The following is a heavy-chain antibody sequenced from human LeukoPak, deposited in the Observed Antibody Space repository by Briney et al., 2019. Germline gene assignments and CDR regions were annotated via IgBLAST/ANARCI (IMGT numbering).Heavy chain of an antibody. CDR3: ARDVNYSSSWYGTKGAFDI. Sequence: SETLSLTCTISGGSIGGYYWNWIRQPPGKGLEWIGYIYYSGSTNYNPSLKSRVTISVDTSKSQFSLKLSSVTAADTAVYYCARDVNYSSSWYGTKGAFDIWGQGTMVTVSS. CDR1: GGSIGGYY. D-gene: IGHD6-13*01. CDR2: IYYSGST. V-gene: IGHV4-59*01. J-gene: IGHJ3*02.